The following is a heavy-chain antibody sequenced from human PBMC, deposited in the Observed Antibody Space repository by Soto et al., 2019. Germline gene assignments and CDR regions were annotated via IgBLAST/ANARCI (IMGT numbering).Heavy chain of an antibody. V-gene: IGHV1-46*01. CDR1: GYTFTSYY. D-gene: IGHD2-21*01. CDR2: INPSGGST. J-gene: IGHJ4*02. Sequence: ASVKVSCKASGYTFTSYYAHWVRQAPGQGLEWMGIINPSGGSTSYAQKFQGRVTMTRDTSTSTVYMELSSLRSEDTAVYYCARDTRGRQARSRVITQELDYWGQGTLVTVSS. CDR3: ARDTRGRQARSRVITQELDY.